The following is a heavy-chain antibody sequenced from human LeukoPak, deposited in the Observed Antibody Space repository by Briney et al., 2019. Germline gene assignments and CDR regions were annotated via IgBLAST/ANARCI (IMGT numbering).Heavy chain of an antibody. CDR2: IKSKTDGGTT. CDR3: TRSDCGGDDAFDI. CDR1: GFTFSNTW. D-gene: IGHD2-21*02. J-gene: IGHJ3*02. Sequence: NAGGSLRLSCAASGFTFSNTWMSWVRQAPGKGLEWVGRIKSKTDGGTTDYAAPVKGRFTISRDDSKNTLYLQMNSLKTEDTAVYYCTRSDCGGDDAFDIWGQGTMVTVSS. V-gene: IGHV3-15*01.